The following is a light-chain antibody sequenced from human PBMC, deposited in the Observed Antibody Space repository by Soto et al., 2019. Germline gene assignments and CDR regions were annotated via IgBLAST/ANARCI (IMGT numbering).Light chain of an antibody. Sequence: DLQMTQSPSSLSASVGDRVTITCRASQGISNYLAWYQQKPGKVPKLLIYAASTLQSGGPSRFSGSGSGTDFTLTISSLQPEDVATYYCQKYISAPRTFGQGTKVEIK. CDR3: QKYISAPRT. CDR2: AAS. V-gene: IGKV1-27*01. J-gene: IGKJ1*01. CDR1: QGISNY.